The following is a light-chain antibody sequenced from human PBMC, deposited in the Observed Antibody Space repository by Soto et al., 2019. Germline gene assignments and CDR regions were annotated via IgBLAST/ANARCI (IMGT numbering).Light chain of an antibody. J-gene: IGKJ4*01. V-gene: IGKV3-20*01. Sequence: EIVLTQSPGTLSLCPGERAALSFRASQSVSSSYLAWYQQKPGQAPRLLIYGASNRATGIPDRFSGSGSGTDFTLTISRLEPEDFAVYYCQQHDNSPLTFGGGTKVDIK. CDR1: QSVSSSY. CDR3: QQHDNSPLT. CDR2: GAS.